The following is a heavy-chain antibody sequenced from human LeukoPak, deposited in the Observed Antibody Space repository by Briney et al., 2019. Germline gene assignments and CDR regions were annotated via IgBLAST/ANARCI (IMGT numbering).Heavy chain of an antibody. Sequence: AGWSLRLSCAASGFTFSSHGMHWVRLAPGKGLEWVAVVSYDGRNENYADSVKGRFTISRDNSKNTLYLQMNSLRAEDTAVYYCAKGGTYRTNWFDPWGPGTLVTVSS. D-gene: IGHD1-26*01. V-gene: IGHV3-30*18. J-gene: IGHJ5*02. CDR3: AKGGTYRTNWFDP. CDR2: VSYDGRNE. CDR1: GFTFSSHG.